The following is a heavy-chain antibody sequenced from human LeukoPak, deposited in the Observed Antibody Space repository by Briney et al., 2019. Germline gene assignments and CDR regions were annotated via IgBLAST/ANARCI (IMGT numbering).Heavy chain of an antibody. Sequence: PGRSLRLSCAASGFIFTHHAIHWVRQGPGKGLEWLGVTSYDGKNIHYSASAKGRFTIFRDNSKNTVYLQVNNVRPEDTAIYFCARDEYNNYGSGGWFDPWGLGTLVTVSS. CDR3: ARDEYNNYGSGGWFDP. D-gene: IGHD3-10*01. CDR1: GFIFTHHA. CDR2: TSYDGKNI. V-gene: IGHV3-30*01. J-gene: IGHJ5*02.